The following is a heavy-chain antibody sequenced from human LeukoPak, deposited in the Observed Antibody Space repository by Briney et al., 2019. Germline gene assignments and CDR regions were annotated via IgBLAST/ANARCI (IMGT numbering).Heavy chain of an antibody. J-gene: IGHJ4*02. CDR1: GFTFSSYA. V-gene: IGHV3-23*01. CDR2: ISGSGGST. D-gene: IGHD4-17*01. Sequence: GGSLRLSCAASGFTFSSYAMSWVRQAPGKGLEWVSAISGSGGSTYYADPVKGRFTISRDNSKNTLYLQMNSLRAEDTAVYYCAKAGAGSGDYPDYWGQGTLVTVSS. CDR3: AKAGAGSGDYPDY.